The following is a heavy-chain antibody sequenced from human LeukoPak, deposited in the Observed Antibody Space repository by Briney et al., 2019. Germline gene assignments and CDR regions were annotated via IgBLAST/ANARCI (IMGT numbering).Heavy chain of an antibody. Sequence: PGGSLRLSCAASGFTFSSYEMNWVRQAPGKGLEWVSYISSSGSTIYYADSVEGRFTISRDNAKNSLYLQMNSLRAEDTAVYYCARQRSGSYYNEFDYWGQGTLVTVSS. V-gene: IGHV3-48*03. CDR2: ISSSGSTI. D-gene: IGHD3-10*01. J-gene: IGHJ4*02. CDR3: ARQRSGSYYNEFDY. CDR1: GFTFSSYE.